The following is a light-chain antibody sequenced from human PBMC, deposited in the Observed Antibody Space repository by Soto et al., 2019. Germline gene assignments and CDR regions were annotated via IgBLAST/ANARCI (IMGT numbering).Light chain of an antibody. CDR2: GNN. Sequence: QSALTQPPSVSAAPGQKVTMSCSGGSSNIGATYDVHWYQQLPGTAPKLLIYGNNNRPSGVPDRFSASKSGTSASLAIAGLQAEDEADYYCQSYDSSLKYVFGTGTKVTVL. CDR3: QSYDSSLKYV. CDR1: SSNIGATYD. J-gene: IGLJ1*01. V-gene: IGLV1-40*01.